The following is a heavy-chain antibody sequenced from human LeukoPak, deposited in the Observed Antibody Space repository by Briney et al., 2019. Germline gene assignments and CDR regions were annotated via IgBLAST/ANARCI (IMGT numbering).Heavy chain of an antibody. J-gene: IGHJ4*02. Sequence: PGGSLRLSCAASGFTFSNAWMSWVRQAPGKGLEWVGLIKSKTDGGTIDYAAPVKGRFTISRDDSKNTLSLQMNSLKTEDTAVYYCTTHLVDWGQGTLVTVSS. D-gene: IGHD3-16*01. CDR1: GFTFSNAW. CDR3: TTHLVD. V-gene: IGHV3-15*01. CDR2: IKSKTDGGTI.